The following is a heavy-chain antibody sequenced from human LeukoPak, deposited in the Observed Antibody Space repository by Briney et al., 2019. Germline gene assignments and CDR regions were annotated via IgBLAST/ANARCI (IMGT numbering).Heavy chain of an antibody. CDR3: ARMTSYSSSWYVDP. D-gene: IGHD6-13*01. V-gene: IGHV1-8*01. Sequence: ASVKVSCKASGYTLTSYDINWVRQATGQGLEWMGWMNPNSGNTGYAQKFQGRVTMTRNTSISTAYMELSSLRSEDTAVYYCARMTSYSSSWYVDPWGQGTLVTVSS. CDR1: GYTLTSYD. CDR2: MNPNSGNT. J-gene: IGHJ5*02.